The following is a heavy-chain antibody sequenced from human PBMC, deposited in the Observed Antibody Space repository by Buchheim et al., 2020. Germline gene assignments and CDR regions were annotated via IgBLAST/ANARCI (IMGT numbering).Heavy chain of an antibody. CDR3: ARGDPVNYRGLYYYGMDV. V-gene: IGHV1-46*01. J-gene: IGHJ6*02. D-gene: IGHD1-7*01. CDR1: GYTFTSYY. Sequence: QVQLVQSGAEVKKPGASVKVSCKASGYTFTSYYMHWVRQAPGQGLEWMGIINPSGGSTSYSPKFQGRVTIPKDTSTSTGYMELSSLRSEDTAVYYCARGDPVNYRGLYYYGMDVWGQGTT. CDR2: INPSGGST.